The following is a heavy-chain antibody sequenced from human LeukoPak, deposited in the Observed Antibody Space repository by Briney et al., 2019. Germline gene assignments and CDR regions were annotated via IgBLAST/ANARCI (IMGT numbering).Heavy chain of an antibody. CDR2: INSDGSST. Sequence: QPGGSLRLSCAASGFTFTTYWMHWVRQVPGKGLVWVSRINSDGSSTTYADSVKGRFTISRDNAKNTLYLQMNSLRAEDTAVYYCARKGPVEEWLLGGMDVWGQGTTVTVSS. D-gene: IGHD3-3*01. V-gene: IGHV3-74*01. CDR3: ARKGPVEEWLLGGMDV. CDR1: GFTFTTYW. J-gene: IGHJ6*02.